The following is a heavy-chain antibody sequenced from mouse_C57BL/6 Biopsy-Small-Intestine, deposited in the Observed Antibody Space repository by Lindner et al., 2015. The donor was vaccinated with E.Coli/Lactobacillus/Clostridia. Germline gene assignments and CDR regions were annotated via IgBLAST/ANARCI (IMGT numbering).Heavy chain of an antibody. CDR2: IYPGDGDT. D-gene: IGHD1-1*01. Sequence: VQLQESGPELVKPGASVKISCKASGYAFSKSWMNWVKQRPGKGLEWIGRIYPGDGDTNYNGKFKGKATLTADKSSSTAYMQVSSLTSEDSAVYFCARRSTTVVEEGFAYWGQGTLVTVSA. CDR1: GYAFSKSW. J-gene: IGHJ3*01. CDR3: ARRSTTVVEEGFAY. V-gene: IGHV1-82*01.